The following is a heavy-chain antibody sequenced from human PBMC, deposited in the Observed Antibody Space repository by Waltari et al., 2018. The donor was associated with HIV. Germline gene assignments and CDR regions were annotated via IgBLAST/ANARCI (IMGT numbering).Heavy chain of an antibody. Sequence: QVQLVQSGAEVKKPGASVKVSCKASGYTFTSYYMHWVRQAPGQGLEWMGINNPSGVSTSYAQKFQGRVTMTRDTSTSTVYMELSSLRSEDTAVYYCARVYGVVVPAAHDAFDIWGQGTMVTVSS. J-gene: IGHJ3*02. V-gene: IGHV1-46*03. CDR1: GYTFTSYY. CDR2: NNPSGVST. D-gene: IGHD2-2*01. CDR3: ARVYGVVVPAAHDAFDI.